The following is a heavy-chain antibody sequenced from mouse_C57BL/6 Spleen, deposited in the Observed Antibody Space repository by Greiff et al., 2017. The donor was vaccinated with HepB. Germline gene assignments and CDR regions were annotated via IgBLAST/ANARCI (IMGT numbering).Heavy chain of an antibody. CDR2: TFYSGIT. CDR3: ARVSTIYYAMDY. CDR1: GFSINSDCY. Sequence: EVQLVESGPSLVRPSQTLSLTCTVTGFSINSDCYWIWIRQFPGNKLEYIGYTFYSGITYYNPSLESRTYITRDTSKNQFSLKLSSVTTEDTATYDCARVSTIYYAMDYWGQGTSVTVSS. D-gene: IGHD1-1*02. V-gene: IGHV3-3*01. J-gene: IGHJ4*01.